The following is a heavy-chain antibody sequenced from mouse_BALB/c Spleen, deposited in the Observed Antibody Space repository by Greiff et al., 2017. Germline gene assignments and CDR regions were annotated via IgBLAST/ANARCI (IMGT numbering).Heavy chain of an antibody. J-gene: IGHJ3*01. V-gene: IGHV2-6-7*01. CDR3: ARDTHYDYDVTWFAY. Sequence: QVQLKASGPGLVAPSQSLSITCTVSGFSLTGYGVNWVRQPPGKGLEWLGMIWGDGSTDYNSALKSRLCISKYNAKSQVFLKMNSLQTDDTARYYCARDTHYDYDVTWFAYWGQGTLVTVSA. CDR1: GFSLTGYG. D-gene: IGHD2-4*01. CDR2: IWGDGST.